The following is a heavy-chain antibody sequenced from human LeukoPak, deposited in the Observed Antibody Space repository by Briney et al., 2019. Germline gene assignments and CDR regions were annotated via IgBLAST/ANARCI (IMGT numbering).Heavy chain of an antibody. V-gene: IGHV3-23*01. D-gene: IGHD3-16*01. CDR1: GFTFSSSA. CDR3: VKEASKTFGIYTADY. Sequence: PGGSLRLSCAASGFTFSSSAMGWVRRAPQKGLEWVSAIPASGPKTYYTGSVRGRFTISRDNSRNTVYLQMQSLRAEDTAVYYCVKEASKTFGIYTADYWGQGTRVTVSS. CDR2: IPASGPKT. J-gene: IGHJ4*02.